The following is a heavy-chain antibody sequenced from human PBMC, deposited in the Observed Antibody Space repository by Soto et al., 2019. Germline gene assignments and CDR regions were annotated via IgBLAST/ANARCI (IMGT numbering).Heavy chain of an antibody. J-gene: IGHJ6*02. Sequence: QVQLVESGGGVVQPGRSLRLSCAASGFTFSSYAMHWVRQAPGKGLEWVAVISYDGSNKYYADSVKGRFTISRDNSKNTLYLQMNSLRAEDSAVYYCARARHYKTCSGLNYYYYGMDVWGQGTTVTVSS. D-gene: IGHD6-19*01. V-gene: IGHV3-30-3*01. CDR2: ISYDGSNK. CDR3: ARARHYKTCSGLNYYYYGMDV. CDR1: GFTFSSYA.